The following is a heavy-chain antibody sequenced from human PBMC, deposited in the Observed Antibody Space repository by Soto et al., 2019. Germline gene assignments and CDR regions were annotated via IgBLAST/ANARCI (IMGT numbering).Heavy chain of an antibody. V-gene: IGHV3-30-3*01. D-gene: IGHD1-26*01. CDR3: ARAPYSGSLRSSYYFDY. CDR1: GFTFSSYA. J-gene: IGHJ4*02. CDR2: ISYDGSNK. Sequence: GGSLRLSCAASGFTFSSYAMHWVRQAPGKGLEWVAVISYDGSNKYYADSVKGRFTISRDNSKNTLYLQMNSLRAEDTAVYYCARAPYSGSLRSSYYFDYWGQGTLVTVS.